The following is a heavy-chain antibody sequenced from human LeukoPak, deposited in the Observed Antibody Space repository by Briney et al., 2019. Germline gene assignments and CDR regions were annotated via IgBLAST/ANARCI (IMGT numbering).Heavy chain of an antibody. V-gene: IGHV4-34*01. CDR1: GGSFSGYY. CDR3: ARLSYGYDPYFFDY. J-gene: IGHJ4*01. Sequence: SETLSLTCAVYGGSFSGYYWSWIRQPPGKGLEWIGEINHSGSTNYNPSLKSRVTISIDTSKKEFSLDLGSVTAADTAIYYCARLSYGYDPYFFDYWGHGTLVTVSS. D-gene: IGHD5-12*01. CDR2: INHSGST.